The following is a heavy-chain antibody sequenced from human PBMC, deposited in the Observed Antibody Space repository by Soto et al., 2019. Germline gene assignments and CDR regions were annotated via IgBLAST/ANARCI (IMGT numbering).Heavy chain of an antibody. Sequence: LRLSCAASGFTFCNYWMHLVSQGAGKEVVWLSRLNANGRRISCEGDSKGRLNITTENDKNTLYMEMRNMSADDTAVYYCARDPHGLDVWGQGTTVTVSS. V-gene: IGHV3-74*01. J-gene: IGHJ6*02. CDR3: ARDPHGLDV. CDR1: GFTFCNYW. CDR2: LNANGRRI.